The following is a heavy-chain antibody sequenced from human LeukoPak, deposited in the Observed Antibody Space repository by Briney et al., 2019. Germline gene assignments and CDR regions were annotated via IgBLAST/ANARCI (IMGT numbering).Heavy chain of an antibody. CDR1: GYTFTSYG. J-gene: IGHJ4*02. Sequence: ASVKLSCKASGYTFTSYGISWVRDAPGQGLEWVGGISAYNGNTKYAQKLQGRVTLNTDTSTSTAYMELRSLRSDDTAVYYCARDRGPAATPYDFWSGFYHYYFVYWGQGTLVTVSS. CDR3: ARDRGPAATPYDFWSGFYHYYFVY. CDR2: ISAYNGNT. V-gene: IGHV1-18*01. D-gene: IGHD3-3*01.